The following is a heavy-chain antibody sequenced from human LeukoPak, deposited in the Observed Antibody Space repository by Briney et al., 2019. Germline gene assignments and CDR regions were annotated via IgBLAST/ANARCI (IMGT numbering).Heavy chain of an antibody. Sequence: SVKVSSKPSGGTFCSDATSWGRQAPGQGRERMGGIIPIFGTANNAQKFQGRVTITADESTSTAYMVRSSLRSEDTAVYYCARDYGAAAGPGEAFDIWGQGTMGTVSS. CDR2: IIPIFGTA. D-gene: IGHD6-13*01. CDR1: GGTFCSDA. V-gene: IGHV1-69*01. J-gene: IGHJ3*02. CDR3: ARDYGAAAGPGEAFDI.